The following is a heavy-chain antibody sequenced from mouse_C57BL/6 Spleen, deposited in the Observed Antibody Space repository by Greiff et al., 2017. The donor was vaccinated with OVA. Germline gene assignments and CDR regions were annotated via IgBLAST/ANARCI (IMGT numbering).Heavy chain of an antibody. Sequence: EVQRVESGEGLVKPGGSLKLSCAASGFTFSSYAMSWVRQTPEKRLEWVAYISSGGDYIYYADTVKGRFTISRDNARNTLYLQMSSLKSEDTAMYYCTRDRGYDEGYAMDYWGQGTSVTVSS. CDR2: ISSGGDYI. CDR1: GFTFSSYA. J-gene: IGHJ4*01. D-gene: IGHD2-2*01. CDR3: TRDRGYDEGYAMDY. V-gene: IGHV5-9-1*02.